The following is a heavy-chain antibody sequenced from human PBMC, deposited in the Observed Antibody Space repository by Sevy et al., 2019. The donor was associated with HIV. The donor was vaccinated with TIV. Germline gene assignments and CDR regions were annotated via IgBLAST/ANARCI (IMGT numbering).Heavy chain of an antibody. J-gene: IGHJ4*02. CDR1: GFTFSSYA. V-gene: IGHV3-23*01. CDR2: ISGSGGST. Sequence: GGSLRLSCAASGFTFSSYAMSWVRQAPGKGLEWVSAISGSGGSTYDADSVKGRFTISRDNSKNTLYLQMNSLRAEDTAVYYCAKWGYYDFWRGYYGNYRGQGTLVTVSS. CDR3: AKWGYYDFWRGYYGNY. D-gene: IGHD3-3*01.